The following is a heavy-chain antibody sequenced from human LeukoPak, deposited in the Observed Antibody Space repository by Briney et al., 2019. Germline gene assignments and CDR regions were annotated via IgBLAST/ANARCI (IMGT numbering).Heavy chain of an antibody. CDR2: ISAYNGYT. CDR3: ARALRTTGTTSFYYGMDV. V-gene: IGHV1-18*01. D-gene: IGHD1-1*01. CDR1: GYTFTSYG. Sequence: GASVTVSCKASGYTFTSYGISWVRQAPGQGLEWIGWISAYNGYTNYAQKLQGRVTMTTDTSTSTAYMELRSLRSDDTAVYYCARALRTTGTTSFYYGMDVWGQGTTVTVSS. J-gene: IGHJ6*02.